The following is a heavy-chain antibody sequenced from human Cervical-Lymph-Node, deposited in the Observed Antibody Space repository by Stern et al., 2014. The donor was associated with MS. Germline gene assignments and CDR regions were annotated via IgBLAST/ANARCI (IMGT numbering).Heavy chain of an antibody. D-gene: IGHD1-7*01. V-gene: IGHV3-9*01. CDR3: ARRNGNYEFDY. CDR2: IRRNSGVV. Sequence: EVQLVESGGGLVQPGRSLRLSCAASGFNLDDYAMHWVRQAPGKGLEWVSGIRRNSGVVGYADSVKGRFTISRDNAKNSLYLQMNSLRTEDTALYYCARRNGNYEFDYWGQGTLVTVSS. J-gene: IGHJ4*02. CDR1: GFNLDDYA.